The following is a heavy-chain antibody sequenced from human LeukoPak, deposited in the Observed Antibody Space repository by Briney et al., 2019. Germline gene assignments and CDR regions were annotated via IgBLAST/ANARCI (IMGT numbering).Heavy chain of an antibody. J-gene: IGHJ4*02. D-gene: IGHD1-1*01. CDR3: ARSSGTYPDFDS. CDR2: INLDSGGT. V-gene: IGHV1-2*02. Sequence: GASVKVSCKSSGYTFTAYYMHWVRQAPGQGIEWMGWINLDSGGTNYAQKFQGRVTMTRDTAINTAYMELSRQSSDDTAVYYCARSSGTYPDFDSWGQGTLVTVSS. CDR1: GYTFTAYY.